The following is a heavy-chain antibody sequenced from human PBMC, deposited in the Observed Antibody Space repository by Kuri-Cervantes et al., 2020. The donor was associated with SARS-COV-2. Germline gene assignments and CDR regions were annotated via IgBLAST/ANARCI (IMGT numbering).Heavy chain of an antibody. J-gene: IGHJ6*03. CDR3: ARRAYGEEVDYYYMDV. CDR1: GYTFTNYW. Sequence: GESQKISWEGSGYTFTNYWIGWVRQMPGKGLEWMGIIYPGDSDTRYSPSFQGQVTISADKSINTAFLQWSSLKASDTAIYYCARRAYGEEVDYYYMDVWGKGTTVTVSS. CDR2: IYPGDSDT. V-gene: IGHV5-51*01. D-gene: IGHD4-17*01.